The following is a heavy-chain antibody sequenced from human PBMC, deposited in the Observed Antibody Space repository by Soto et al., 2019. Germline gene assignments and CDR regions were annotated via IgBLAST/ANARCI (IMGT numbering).Heavy chain of an antibody. CDR1: GGSISGYY. V-gene: IGHV4-59*01. Sequence: SETLSLTCTVSGGSISGYYWSWIRQPPGKGLEWIGNVYYSGGAKYNPSVKRRASISVDTSKNQFSLNLSSVTATDTAVYYCTRDGDGRMTTNPYYYYGMDVWGPGITVTVSS. CDR3: TRDGDGRMTTNPYYYYGMDV. J-gene: IGHJ6*02. D-gene: IGHD2-21*02. CDR2: VYYSGGA.